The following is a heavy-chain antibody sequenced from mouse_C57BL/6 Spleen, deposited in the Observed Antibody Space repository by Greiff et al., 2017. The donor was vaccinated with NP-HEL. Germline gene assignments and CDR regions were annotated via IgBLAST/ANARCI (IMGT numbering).Heavy chain of an antibody. CDR3: ARTPPLTRYYAMDY. CDR1: GYTFTSYW. CDR2: IHPNSGST. V-gene: IGHV1-64*01. J-gene: IGHJ4*01. Sequence: VQLQQSGAELVKPGASVKLSCKASGYTFTSYWMHWVKQRPGQGLEWIGMIHPNSGSTNYNEKFKSKATLTVDKSSSTAYMQLSSLTSEDSAVYYCARTPPLTRYYAMDYWGQGTSVTVSS.